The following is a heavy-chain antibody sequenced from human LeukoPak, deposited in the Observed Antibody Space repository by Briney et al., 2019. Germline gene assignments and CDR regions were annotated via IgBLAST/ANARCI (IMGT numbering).Heavy chain of an antibody. Sequence: SETLSLTCTVSGGSIVSYYWSWIRQPPGKGLEWIGYIYYSGSTNYDPSLKSRVSISVDTSKNQFSLKLSSVTAADTAVYYCARIAVSSGWGYFDYWGQGTLVTASS. CDR2: IYYSGST. CDR1: GGSIVSYY. V-gene: IGHV4-59*01. D-gene: IGHD6-19*01. J-gene: IGHJ4*02. CDR3: ARIAVSSGWGYFDY.